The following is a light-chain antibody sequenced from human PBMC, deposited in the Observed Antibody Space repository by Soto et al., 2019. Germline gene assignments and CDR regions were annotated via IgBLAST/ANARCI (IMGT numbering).Light chain of an antibody. V-gene: IGKV1-39*01. CDR2: AAS. CDR1: QSISSY. CDR3: QQSYSTLWT. Sequence: DIQMTQSPSSLSASVGDRVTITCRASQSISSYLNWYQQKPGKAPKLLIYAASSLQSRVPSRFSGSGSGTDFTLTISSLKPEDFATYYCQQSYSTLWTFGQGTKVEIK. J-gene: IGKJ1*01.